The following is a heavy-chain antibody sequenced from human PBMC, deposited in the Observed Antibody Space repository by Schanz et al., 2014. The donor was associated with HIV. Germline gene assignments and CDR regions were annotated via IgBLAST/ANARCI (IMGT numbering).Heavy chain of an antibody. Sequence: QVQLVQSGAEVKKPGASVKVSCKASGYTFTSYDINWVRQALGQGLDWVGWISPYNGDRKYDQKFQGRVTLTTDTSTNTAYMELRSLRSDDTAVYYCAKGQDWPGPQLDHWGHGSLVIVSS. CDR1: GYTFTSYD. D-gene: IGHD3-9*01. CDR2: ISPYNGDR. V-gene: IGHV1-18*01. J-gene: IGHJ4*03. CDR3: AKGQDWPGPQLDH.